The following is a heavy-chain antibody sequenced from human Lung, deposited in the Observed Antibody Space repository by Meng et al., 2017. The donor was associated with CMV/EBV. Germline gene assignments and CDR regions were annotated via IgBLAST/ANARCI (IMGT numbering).Heavy chain of an antibody. CDR3: AKGIKKGSGSYYPYGMDV. V-gene: IGHV3-23*01. CDR2: ISGSGGST. J-gene: IGHJ6*02. D-gene: IGHD3-10*01. Sequence: GEXXTISCAASGFTFSSYAMSWVRQAPGKGLEWVSAISGSGGSTYYADSVKGRFTISRDNSKNTLYLQMNSLRAEDTAVYYCAKGIKKGSGSYYPYGMDVWXQGTTVTVSS. CDR1: GFTFSSYA.